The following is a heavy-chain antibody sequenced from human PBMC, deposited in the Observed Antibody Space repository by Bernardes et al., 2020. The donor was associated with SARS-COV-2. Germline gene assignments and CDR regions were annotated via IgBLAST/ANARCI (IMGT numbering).Heavy chain of an antibody. V-gene: IGHV4-34*01. Sequence: SETLSLTRAVYGGSFSGYYWSWIRQPPGKGLEWIGEINHSGSTNYNPSLKSRVTISVDTSKNQFSLKLSSVTAADTAVYYCARQRITIFGVVKKAFDYWGQGTLVTVSS. D-gene: IGHD3-3*01. CDR3: ARQRITIFGVVKKAFDY. CDR1: GGSFSGYY. J-gene: IGHJ4*02. CDR2: INHSGST.